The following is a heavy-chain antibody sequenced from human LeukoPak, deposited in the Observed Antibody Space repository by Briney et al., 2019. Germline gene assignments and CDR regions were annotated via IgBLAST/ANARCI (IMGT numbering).Heavy chain of an antibody. Sequence: PGGSLRLSCAASGFTFSDYYMSWIRQAPGKGLEWVSYISSSGSTIYYADSVKGRFTISRDNAKNSLYLQMNNLRAEDTAVYYCAREGGYYDSSGYYLTFDYWGQGTLVTVSS. D-gene: IGHD3-22*01. CDR2: ISSSGSTI. V-gene: IGHV3-11*04. J-gene: IGHJ4*02. CDR3: AREGGYYDSSGYYLTFDY. CDR1: GFTFSDYY.